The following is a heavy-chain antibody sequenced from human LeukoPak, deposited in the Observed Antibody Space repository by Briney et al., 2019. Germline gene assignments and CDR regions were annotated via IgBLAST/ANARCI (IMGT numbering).Heavy chain of an antibody. CDR2: ISGSGDNP. Sequence: PGGSLRLSCAASGFTFSNYAMSWVRQAPGKGLEWVSSISGSGDNPYYADSVKGRFTISRDNSKNTLYLQMNSLRVEDTAVYYCARRGGSGWYFDFWGQGTLVTVSS. J-gene: IGHJ4*02. CDR1: GFTFSNYA. CDR3: ARRGGSGWYFDF. V-gene: IGHV3-23*01. D-gene: IGHD6-19*01.